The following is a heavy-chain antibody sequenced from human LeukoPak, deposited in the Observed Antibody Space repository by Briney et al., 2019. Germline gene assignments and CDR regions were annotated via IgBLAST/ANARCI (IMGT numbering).Heavy chain of an antibody. CDR2: IYYSGST. CDR1: GGSISSYN. Sequence: SETLSLTCTVSGGSISSYNWSWIRQPPGKGLEWIGYIYYSGSTNYNPSLKSRVTISVDTSKNQFSLKLSSVTAADTAVYYCARDKKVATPYYWYSMDVWGKGTTVTVSS. V-gene: IGHV4-59*01. J-gene: IGHJ6*03. CDR3: ARDKKVATPYYWYSMDV. D-gene: IGHD5-12*01.